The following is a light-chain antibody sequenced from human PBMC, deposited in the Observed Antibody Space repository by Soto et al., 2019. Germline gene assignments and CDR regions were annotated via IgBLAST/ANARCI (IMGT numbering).Light chain of an antibody. Sequence: EIVLTQSPGTLSLSPGERATLSCRASQGVSSYLAWYQQKPGQAPRLLIYDASNRATGIPARFSGSGSGTDFTLTISSLEPEDFAVYYCQQRSNWPPGLTFGGGTKVDIK. CDR1: QGVSSY. J-gene: IGKJ4*01. CDR2: DAS. CDR3: QQRSNWPPGLT. V-gene: IGKV3-11*01.